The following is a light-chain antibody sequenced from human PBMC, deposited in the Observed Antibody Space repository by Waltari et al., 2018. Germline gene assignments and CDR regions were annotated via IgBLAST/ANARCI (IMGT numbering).Light chain of an antibody. V-gene: IGKV4-1*01. CDR3: QQCYSTPYT. CDR1: QNLLYNSDNKNY. CDR2: WAS. J-gene: IGKJ2*01. Sequence: DIVMTQSPDSLAVSLGERVTINCRSSQNLLYNSDNKNYLAWFQQKPGQPPKLLIYWASTRESGVPDRFSGSGSGTEFTLTIGSLQAADVAVYYCQQCYSTPYTFGQGTKLEIK.